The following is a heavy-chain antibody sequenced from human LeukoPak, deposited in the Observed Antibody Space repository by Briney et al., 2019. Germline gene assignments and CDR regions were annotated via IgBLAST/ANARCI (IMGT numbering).Heavy chain of an antibody. Sequence: ASVKVSCKASGYTFTGYYMHWVRQAPGQGLEWMGWMSPNSGNTGYAQKFQGRVTMTRNTSISTAYMELSSLRSEDTAVYYCARGSSSSWYVDYWGQGTLVTVSS. CDR1: GYTFTGYY. CDR2: MSPNSGNT. CDR3: ARGSSSSWYVDY. V-gene: IGHV1-8*02. D-gene: IGHD6-13*01. J-gene: IGHJ4*02.